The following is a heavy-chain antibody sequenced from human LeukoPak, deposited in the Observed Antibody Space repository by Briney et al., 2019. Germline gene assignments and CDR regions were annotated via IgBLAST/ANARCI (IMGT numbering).Heavy chain of an antibody. Sequence: ASVKVSCKTSGYTFTGYYMHWVRQAPGQGLEWMGWINPNSGSTNYAQKFQGRVTMTRDTSISTAYMELSRLRSDDTAVYYCALYSGSYDDAFDIWGQGTMVTVSS. V-gene: IGHV1-2*02. D-gene: IGHD1-26*01. J-gene: IGHJ3*02. CDR2: INPNSGST. CDR3: ALYSGSYDDAFDI. CDR1: GYTFTGYY.